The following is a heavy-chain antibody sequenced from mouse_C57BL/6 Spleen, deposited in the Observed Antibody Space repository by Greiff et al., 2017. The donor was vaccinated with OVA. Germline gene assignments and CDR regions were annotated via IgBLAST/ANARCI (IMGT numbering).Heavy chain of an antibody. V-gene: IGHV5-17*01. CDR2: ISSGSSTI. CDR3: AVATDYAMDY. CDR1: GFTFSDYG. Sequence: DVQLVESGGGLVKPGGSLKLSCAASGFTFSDYGMHWVRQAPEKGLEWVAYISSGSSTIYYADTVKGRFTISRDNAKNTLFLQMTSLRSEDTAMYYCAVATDYAMDYWGQGTSVTVSS. J-gene: IGHJ4*01. D-gene: IGHD1-1*01.